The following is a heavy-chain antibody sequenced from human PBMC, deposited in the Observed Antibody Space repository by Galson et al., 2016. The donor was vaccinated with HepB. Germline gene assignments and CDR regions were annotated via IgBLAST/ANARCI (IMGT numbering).Heavy chain of an antibody. V-gene: IGHV4-39*01. D-gene: IGHD5-18*01. CDR3: ARRFRYTYGPPYGMDV. Sequence: EPLSLTCVVYGGSFSGYYWGWIRQPPGKGLEWIGSIYYSGSTYYNPSLQSRVTISVDTSKNQFSLKMSSVTAADTAVYYCARRFRYTYGPPYGMDVWGQGTTVTVSS. CDR2: IYYSGST. J-gene: IGHJ6*02. CDR1: GGSFSGYY.